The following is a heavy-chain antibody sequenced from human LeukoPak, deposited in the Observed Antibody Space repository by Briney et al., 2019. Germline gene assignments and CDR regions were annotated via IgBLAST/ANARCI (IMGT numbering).Heavy chain of an antibody. CDR2: IYSGGST. Sequence: PGGSLRLSCAASGFTVSSNYMSWVRQAPGKGLDWVSVIYSGGSTYYADSVKGRFTISRDNSKNTLYLQMNSLRAEDTAVYYCARVRYSGYDFDYWGQGTLVTVSS. V-gene: IGHV3-53*01. D-gene: IGHD5-12*01. J-gene: IGHJ4*02. CDR3: ARVRYSGYDFDY. CDR1: GFTVSSNY.